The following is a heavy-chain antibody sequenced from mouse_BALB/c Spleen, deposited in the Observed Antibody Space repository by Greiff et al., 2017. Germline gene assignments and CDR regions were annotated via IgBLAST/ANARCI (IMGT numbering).Heavy chain of an antibody. CDR1: GYSFTGYY. V-gene: IGHV1-31*01. Sequence: DVKLQESGPELVKPGASVKISCKASGYSFTGYYMHWVKQSHVKSLEWIGRINPYNGATSYNQNFKDKASLTVDKSSSTAYMELHSLTSEDSAVYYCARVTTALDYWGQGTTLTVSS. D-gene: IGHD1-2*01. CDR2: INPYNGAT. CDR3: ARVTTALDY. J-gene: IGHJ2*01.